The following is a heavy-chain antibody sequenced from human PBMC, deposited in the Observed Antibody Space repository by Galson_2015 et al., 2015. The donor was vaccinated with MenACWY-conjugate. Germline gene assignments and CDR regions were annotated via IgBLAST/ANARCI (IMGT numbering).Heavy chain of an antibody. D-gene: IGHD2-2*01. CDR3: AKRDASCPDTLDF. V-gene: IGHV5-51*01. CDR2: IYPGDSDT. J-gene: IGHJ3*01. CDR1: GYTFGSYW. Sequence: QSGAEVKNPGESLKISCKGPGYTFGSYWIGWVRQMPGKGLEWMGIIYPGDSDTTYSPSFQGQVTISVDKSINTAYLQWSSLKASHTAMYYCAKRDASCPDTLDFWGQGTLVTVA.